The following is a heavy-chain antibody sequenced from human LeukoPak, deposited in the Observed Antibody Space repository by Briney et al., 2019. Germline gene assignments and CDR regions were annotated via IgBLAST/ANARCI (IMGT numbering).Heavy chain of an antibody. CDR1: GFTFSSYW. CDR3: ARGVGYCSSTSCYWWFDP. D-gene: IGHD2-2*01. Sequence: GGSLRLSCAASGFTFSSYWMHWVRQAPGKGLVWVSRINSDGSSTSYADTVKGRFTISRDNAKNTLYLQMNSLRAEDTAVYYCARGVGYCSSTSCYWWFDPWGQGTLVTVSS. V-gene: IGHV3-74*01. J-gene: IGHJ5*02. CDR2: INSDGSST.